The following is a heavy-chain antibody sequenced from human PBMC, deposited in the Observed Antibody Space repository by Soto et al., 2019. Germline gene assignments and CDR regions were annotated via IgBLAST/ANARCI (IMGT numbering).Heavy chain of an antibody. CDR3: ARERGHCSSTSCYYYGMDV. J-gene: IGHJ6*02. CDR2: IWYDGSNK. CDR1: GFTFSSYG. V-gene: IGHV3-33*01. D-gene: IGHD2-2*01. Sequence: GSLRLSCAASGFTFSSYGMHWVRQAPGKGLEWVAVIWYDGSNKYYADSVKGRFTISRDNSKNTLYLQMNSLRAEDTAVYYCARERGHCSSTSCYYYGMDVWCQGTTVTVSS.